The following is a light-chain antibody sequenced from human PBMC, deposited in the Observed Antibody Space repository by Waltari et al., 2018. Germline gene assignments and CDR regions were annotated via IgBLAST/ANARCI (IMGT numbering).Light chain of an antibody. CDR1: QSVSSN. CDR3: QQYNNWPPIT. J-gene: IGKJ5*01. CDR2: GTS. V-gene: IGKV3-15*01. Sequence: EIVLTQSPGTLSLSPGERVTLSCRASQSVSSNYLAWYQQKPGQAPRLLIYGTSTRAPGIPARFSGSGSGTEFTLTISSLQSEDFAVYYCQQYNNWPPITFGQGTRLEIK.